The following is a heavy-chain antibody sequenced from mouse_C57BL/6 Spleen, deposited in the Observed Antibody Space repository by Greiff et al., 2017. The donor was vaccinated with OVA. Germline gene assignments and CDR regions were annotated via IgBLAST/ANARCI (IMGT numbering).Heavy chain of an antibody. CDR2: IYPGSGNT. V-gene: IGHV1-66*01. Sequence: QVQLQQSGPELVKPGASVKISCKASGYSFTSYYIHWVKQRPGQGLEWNGWIYPGSGNTKYNEKFKGKATLTADTSSSTAYMQLSSLTSEDSAVYYCARWDYDYDVDYWGQGTTLTVSS. D-gene: IGHD2-4*01. CDR3: ARWDYDYDVDY. J-gene: IGHJ2*01. CDR1: GYSFTSYY.